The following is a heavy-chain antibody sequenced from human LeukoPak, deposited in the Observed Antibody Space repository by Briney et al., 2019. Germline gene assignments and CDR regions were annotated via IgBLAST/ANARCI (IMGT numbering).Heavy chain of an antibody. D-gene: IGHD5-18*01. J-gene: IGHJ4*02. Sequence: GGSLRLSCAASGFTVSSNYMSWVRQAPGKGLEWVSAISSSGGSTYYADSVKGRFTISRDNSKNTLYLQMNSLRAEDTAVYYCAKDAWEGDTAHPITHWGQGTLVTVSS. V-gene: IGHV3-23*01. CDR1: GFTVSSNY. CDR2: ISSSGGST. CDR3: AKDAWEGDTAHPITH.